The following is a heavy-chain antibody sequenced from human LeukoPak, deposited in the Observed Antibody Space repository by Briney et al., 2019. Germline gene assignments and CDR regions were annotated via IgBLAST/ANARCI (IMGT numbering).Heavy chain of an antibody. D-gene: IGHD6-13*01. Sequence: SETLSLTCAVSGYSISSGYYWGWIRQPPGKGLEWIGSIYHSGSTYYNPSLKSRATISVDTSKNQFSLKLSSVTAADTAVYYCARVGSQYSSSWNFDYWGQGTLVTVSS. V-gene: IGHV4-38-2*01. CDR1: GYSISSGYY. CDR2: IYHSGST. CDR3: ARVGSQYSSSWNFDY. J-gene: IGHJ4*02.